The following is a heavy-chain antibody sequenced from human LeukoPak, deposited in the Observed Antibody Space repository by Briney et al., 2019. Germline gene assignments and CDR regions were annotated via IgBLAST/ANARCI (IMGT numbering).Heavy chain of an antibody. V-gene: IGHV4-34*01. D-gene: IGHD6-13*01. Sequence: GSLRLSCAASGFTFSSYSMNWVRQPPGKGLEWIGEINHSGSTNYNPSLKSRVTISVDTSKNQFSLKLSSVTAADTAVYYCARGADSSSWNDAFDIWGQGTMVTVSS. CDR2: INHSGST. CDR3: ARGADSSSWNDAFDI. CDR1: GFTFSSYS. J-gene: IGHJ3*02.